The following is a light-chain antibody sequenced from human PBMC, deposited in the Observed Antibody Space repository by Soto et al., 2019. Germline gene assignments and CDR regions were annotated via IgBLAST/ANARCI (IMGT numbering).Light chain of an antibody. Sequence: EIVLTQSPATLSLSPGERATLSCRASQSFSSYLAWYQQKPGQAPRLLIYDASKRATGIPARFSGRGSGTDFTLTISRLEPEDFVVYYCQYYGSSPWTFGQGTKVEIK. CDR3: QYYGSSPWT. J-gene: IGKJ1*01. CDR1: QSFSSY. V-gene: IGKV3-20*01. CDR2: DAS.